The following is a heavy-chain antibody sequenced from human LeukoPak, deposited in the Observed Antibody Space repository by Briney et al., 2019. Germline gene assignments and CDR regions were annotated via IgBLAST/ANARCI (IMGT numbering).Heavy chain of an antibody. Sequence: GGSLRLSCAASGFTVSGTYMNWVRQPPGKGLEWVSLIYSRGTTYYADSVKGRFTISRDNSINTLYLQMNSLRVDDTAMYYCTRGDDFGDSWGQGTLVTVSS. D-gene: IGHD4-17*01. CDR2: IYSRGTT. CDR3: TRGDDFGDS. CDR1: GFTVSGTY. J-gene: IGHJ4*02. V-gene: IGHV3-53*03.